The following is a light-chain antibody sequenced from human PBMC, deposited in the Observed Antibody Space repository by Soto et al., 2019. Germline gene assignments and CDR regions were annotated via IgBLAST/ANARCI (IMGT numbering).Light chain of an antibody. CDR3: QQYGSSPLTYT. CDR1: QSISTNY. CDR2: SAS. Sequence: EIVLTQSPGTLSLSPGEKATLSCRASQSISTNYLAWYQQKPGQAPRLLIYSASSRATGIPDRFSGSGSGTDFTLTISSLEPEDFAVYYCQQYGSSPLTYTFGQGTKREIK. V-gene: IGKV3-20*01. J-gene: IGKJ2*01.